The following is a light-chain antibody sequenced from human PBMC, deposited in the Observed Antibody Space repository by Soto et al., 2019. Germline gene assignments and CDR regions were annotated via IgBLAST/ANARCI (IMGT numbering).Light chain of an antibody. V-gene: IGLV2-14*01. CDR2: EVS. CDR3: YSYTSSSTYV. Sequence: QSVLTQPASVPGSPGQSITISCTGTGSDIGSYNFVSWYQHHPGKAPKLMIYEVSNRPSGVSDRFSGSKSDNTASLSISGLQAEDEGDYYCYSYTSSSTYVFGTGTKVTVL. CDR1: GSDIGSYNF. J-gene: IGLJ1*01.